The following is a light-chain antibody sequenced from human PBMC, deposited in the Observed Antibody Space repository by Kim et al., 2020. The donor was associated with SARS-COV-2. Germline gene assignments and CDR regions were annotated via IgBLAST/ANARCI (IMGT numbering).Light chain of an antibody. CDR1: SGISASNY. Sequence: GKTVTNACTRSSGISASNYVQWYHQRPGSSPPTVIYEDNQRPSGVPDRFSGSIDSSSNSASLTISGLKTEDEADYYCQSYDSSNVVFGGGTQLTVL. CDR3: QSYDSSNVV. CDR2: EDN. V-gene: IGLV6-57*01. J-gene: IGLJ2*01.